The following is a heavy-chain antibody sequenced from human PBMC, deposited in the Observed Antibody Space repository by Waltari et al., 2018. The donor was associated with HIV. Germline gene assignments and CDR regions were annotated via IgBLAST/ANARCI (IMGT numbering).Heavy chain of an antibody. J-gene: IGHJ6*02. V-gene: IGHV3-33*01. CDR1: GFPFRNHG. D-gene: IGHD2-8*02. CDR3: ARDVQGYCAGERCFYGMDV. Sequence: VQLVESGGGVVKPGRSLCLSCAASGFPFRNHGIQWVRQAPGKGLEWVAVVWKDGSNKYYGDSVKDRFTISRDNSKNTLELQMNSLRAEDTAVYYCARDVQGYCAGERCFYGMDVWGQGTTVTVSS. CDR2: VWKDGSNK.